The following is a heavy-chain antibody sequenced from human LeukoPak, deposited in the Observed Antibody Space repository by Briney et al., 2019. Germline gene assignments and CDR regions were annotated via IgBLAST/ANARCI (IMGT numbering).Heavy chain of an antibody. CDR3: SQDTGYRYGYSDY. CDR2: ISVSGCST. D-gene: IGHD5-18*01. V-gene: IGHV3-23*01. J-gene: IGHJ4*02. CDR1: GFTFSSYA. Sequence: GGSLSLSCAASGFTFSSYAMSWVRHAPGKGREWVSAISVSGCSTYYADSLKGRFTISRDNAKNTLYVQMNSMRAEDTAVYFVSQDTGYRYGYSDYWGQGTLVTVSS.